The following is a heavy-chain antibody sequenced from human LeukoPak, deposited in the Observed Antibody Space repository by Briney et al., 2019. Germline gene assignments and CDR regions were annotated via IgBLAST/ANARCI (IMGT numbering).Heavy chain of an antibody. J-gene: IGHJ6*03. CDR2: INPNSGDT. D-gene: IGHD3-22*01. V-gene: IGHV1-2*02. Sequence: ASVKVSCKASGYTYTGYYMHWVRQAPGQGLEWMGWINPNSGDTKYAQKFQGRVTMTRDTSISTAYMELRSLRSDDTAVYYCARGAAMIKVVVLEHESHYYMDVWGKGTTVTISS. CDR3: ARGAAMIKVVVLEHESHYYMDV. CDR1: GYTYTGYY.